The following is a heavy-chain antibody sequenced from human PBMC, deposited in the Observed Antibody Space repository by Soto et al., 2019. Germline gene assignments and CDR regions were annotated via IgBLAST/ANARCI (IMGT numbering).Heavy chain of an antibody. J-gene: IGHJ4*02. CDR1: GFTFSSYG. D-gene: IGHD1-1*01. V-gene: IGHV3-30*18. CDR3: AKLGDWNDEDY. Sequence: GGSLRLSCAASGFTFSSYGMHWVRQAPGKGLEWVAVISYDGINKYYADSVKGRFTISRDNSKNTLYLQMNSLRAEDTAVYYCAKLGDWNDEDYWGQGTLVTVSS. CDR2: ISYDGINK.